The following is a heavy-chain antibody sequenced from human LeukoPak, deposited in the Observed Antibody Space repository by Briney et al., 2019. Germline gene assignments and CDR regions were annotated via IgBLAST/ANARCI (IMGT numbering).Heavy chain of an antibody. CDR3: ARRRRYCGGDCYFILDY. J-gene: IGHJ4*02. Sequence: SETLSLTCAVYGGSFSGYYWSWIRQPPGKGLEWIGEINHSGSTNYNPSLKSRVTISVDTSKNQFSLKLSSVTAADTAVYYCARRRRYCGGDCYFILDYWGQGTLVTVSS. CDR1: GGSFSGYY. V-gene: IGHV4-34*01. D-gene: IGHD2-21*02. CDR2: INHSGST.